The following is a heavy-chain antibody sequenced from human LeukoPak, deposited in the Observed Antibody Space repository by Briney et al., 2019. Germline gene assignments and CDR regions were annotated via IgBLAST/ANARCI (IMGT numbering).Heavy chain of an antibody. Sequence: PGGSLRLSCAASGFTFSSYVMYWVRQAPGKGLEYVSAISSNGGSTYYANSVKGRFTISRDNSKNTLYHQMGSLRAEDMAVYYCARESGGDYTSDYWGQGTLVTVSS. J-gene: IGHJ4*02. V-gene: IGHV3-64*01. CDR1: GFTFSSYV. CDR2: ISSNGGST. D-gene: IGHD4-17*01. CDR3: ARESGGDYTSDY.